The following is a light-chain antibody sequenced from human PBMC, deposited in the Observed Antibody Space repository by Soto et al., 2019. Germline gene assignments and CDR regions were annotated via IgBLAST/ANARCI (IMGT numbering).Light chain of an antibody. CDR2: EVS. Sequence: QSALTQPASVSGSPGQSITISCTGSSSDVGGYNYVSWFQQHPGKAPKLIIYEVSNRPSGVSNRFSGSKSGNTASLTISGLQAEDEANYYCNSYTPSKTWLFGGGTKLTVL. CDR3: NSYTPSKTWL. CDR1: SSDVGGYNY. J-gene: IGLJ3*02. V-gene: IGLV2-14*01.